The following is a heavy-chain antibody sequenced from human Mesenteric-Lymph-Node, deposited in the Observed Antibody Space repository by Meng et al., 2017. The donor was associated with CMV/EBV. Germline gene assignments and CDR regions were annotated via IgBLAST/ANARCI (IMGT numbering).Heavy chain of an antibody. CDR2: ISSSGSSI. V-gene: IGHV3-48*03. J-gene: IGHJ4*02. D-gene: IGHD2-2*02. Sequence: GGSLRLSCAASGFTFDYYAMHWVRQAPGKGLEWVSCISSSGSSISYADSVTGRFTISRDNAKNSLYLQMNSLTAEDTAVYYCVRDAERCSSTICYIVYFDYWGQGALVTVSS. CDR1: GFTFDYYA. CDR3: VRDAERCSSTICYIVYFDY.